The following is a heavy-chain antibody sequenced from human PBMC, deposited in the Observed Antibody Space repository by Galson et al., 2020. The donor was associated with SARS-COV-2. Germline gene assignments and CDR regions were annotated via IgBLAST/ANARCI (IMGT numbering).Heavy chain of an antibody. Sequence: GESLKISCAVSGFTFSGYAMSWVRQAPGKGLEWVSVIYTGGSTYYADSVKGRFTISRDSSQNTLYLQMNSLRVEDTAVYYCTKDRAGYGDNWGQGTLVTVSS. V-gene: IGHV3-23*03. CDR3: TKDRAGYGDN. CDR2: IYTGGST. D-gene: IGHD3-9*01. J-gene: IGHJ1*01. CDR1: GFTFSGYA.